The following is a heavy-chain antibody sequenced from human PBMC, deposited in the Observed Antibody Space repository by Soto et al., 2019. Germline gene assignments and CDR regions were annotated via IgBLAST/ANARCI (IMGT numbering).Heavy chain of an antibody. J-gene: IGHJ6*02. Sequence: ASVEVSCKASGGTFSSYSISWVLQAPGQGLEWMGGIIPIFGTANYAQKFQGRVTITADESTSTAYMELSSLRSEDTAVYYCARHIVVVPNDGMDVWGQGTTVTVSS. CDR1: GGTFSSYS. CDR3: ARHIVVVPNDGMDV. D-gene: IGHD2-2*01. V-gene: IGHV1-69*13. CDR2: IIPIFGTA.